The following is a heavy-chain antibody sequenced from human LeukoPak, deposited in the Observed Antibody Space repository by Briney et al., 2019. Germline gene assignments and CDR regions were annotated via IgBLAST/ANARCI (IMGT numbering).Heavy chain of an antibody. Sequence: GASVKVSCKGSGYIFTSNYIHWVRQAPGQGLEWMGMIYPRDGSTSYAQRFQDRVTVTRDTSTSTVHMELSGLRSEDTAVYYCARDQEGFDYWGQGTQVTVSS. CDR1: GYIFTSNY. CDR3: ARDQEGFDY. J-gene: IGHJ4*02. V-gene: IGHV1-46*01. CDR2: IYPRDGST.